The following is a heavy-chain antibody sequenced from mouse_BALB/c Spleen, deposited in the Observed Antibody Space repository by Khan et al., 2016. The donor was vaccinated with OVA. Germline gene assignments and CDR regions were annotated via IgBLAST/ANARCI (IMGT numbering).Heavy chain of an antibody. CDR3: TRHYGYGGEFVY. CDR1: GFTFSSYY. D-gene: IGHD2-2*01. Sequence: EVQLQESGGGLVKLGGSLKLSCAASGFTFSSYYMSWVRQTPEKRLELVAAIKSNGGRIYYPDTVKGRFTISRDNAKNTLYLQMSSLRSEDTALYYCTRHYGYGGEFVYWGQGILVTVSA. V-gene: IGHV5-6-2*01. CDR2: IKSNGGRI. J-gene: IGHJ3*01.